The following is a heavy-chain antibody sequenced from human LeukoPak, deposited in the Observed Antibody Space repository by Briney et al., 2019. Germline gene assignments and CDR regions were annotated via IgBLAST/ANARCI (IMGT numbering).Heavy chain of an antibody. CDR1: GGSISSYY. V-gene: IGHV4-59*01. CDR2: IYYSGST. D-gene: IGHD4-17*01. Sequence: SETLSLTCTVSGGSISSYYWSWIRQPPGKGLGWIGYIYYSGSTNYNPSLKSRVTISVDTSKNQFSLKLSSVTAADTAVYYCARGAYGDYPEDYWGQGTLVTVSS. CDR3: ARGAYGDYPEDY. J-gene: IGHJ4*02.